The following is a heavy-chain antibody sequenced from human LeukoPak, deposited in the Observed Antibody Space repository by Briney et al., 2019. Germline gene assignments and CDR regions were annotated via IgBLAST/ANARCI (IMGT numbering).Heavy chain of an antibody. CDR2: IIPILGIA. J-gene: IGHJ4*02. CDR1: GGTFSSYA. Sequence: WASVKVSCKASGGTFSSYAISWVRQAPGQGLEWMGRIIPILGIANYAQKFQGRVMITADKSTSTAYMELSSLRSEDTAVYYCARDGMDTAMSIDYWGQGTLVTVSS. CDR3: ARDGMDTAMSIDY. V-gene: IGHV1-69*04. D-gene: IGHD5-18*01.